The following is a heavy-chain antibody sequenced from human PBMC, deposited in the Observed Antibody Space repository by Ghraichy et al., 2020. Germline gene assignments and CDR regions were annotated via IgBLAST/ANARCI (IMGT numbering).Heavy chain of an antibody. CDR1: GFTFRNYW. CDR3: VRDLNPSIASKRFDAYDI. V-gene: IGHV3-7*03. D-gene: IGHD2-21*01. CDR2: IRKDGTDR. Sequence: GESLNISCAASGFTFRNYWMSWVRQAPGRGLEWVANIRKDGTDRFYADSVKGRFTIARDNAENSLFLQMSSLRPEDTAVYFCVRDLNPSIASKRFDAYDIWGQGTLVTVS. J-gene: IGHJ3*02.